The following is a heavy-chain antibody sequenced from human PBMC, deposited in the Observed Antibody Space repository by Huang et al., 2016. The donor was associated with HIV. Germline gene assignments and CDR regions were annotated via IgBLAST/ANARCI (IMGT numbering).Heavy chain of an antibody. Sequence: QVQLVQSGAEVKKPGTSVKVSCKTSGYTFSSHALHWLRQAPGQRPEWMGWINGGNVETKYSQKFQGRVTITSDTSANIGYMELNSLLSEDTAVYYCARDPLDIRRHFDFWGQGSLVTVSS. D-gene: IGHD3-3*01. CDR3: ARDPLDIRRHFDF. V-gene: IGHV1-3*01. J-gene: IGHJ4*02. CDR2: INGGNVET. CDR1: GYTFSSHA.